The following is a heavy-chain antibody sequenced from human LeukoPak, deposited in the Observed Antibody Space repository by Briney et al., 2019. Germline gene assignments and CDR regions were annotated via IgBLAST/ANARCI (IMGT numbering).Heavy chain of an antibody. Sequence: ASVKVSCKASGYTFTSYDINWVRQATGQGLEWMGWMNPNSGNTGYAQKFQGRVTMTRNTSISTAYMELSSLRSEDTAVYHCAREGAIGGTIGYWGQGTLVTVSS. D-gene: IGHD1-7*01. CDR1: GYTFTSYD. CDR3: AREGAIGGTIGY. V-gene: IGHV1-8*01. J-gene: IGHJ4*02. CDR2: MNPNSGNT.